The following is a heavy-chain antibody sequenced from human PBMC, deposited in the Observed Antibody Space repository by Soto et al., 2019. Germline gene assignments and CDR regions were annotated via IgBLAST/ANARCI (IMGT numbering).Heavy chain of an antibody. CDR2: ISAYNGNT. CDR1: GYTFTSYG. CDR3: ARDAAAGLNDY. V-gene: IGHV1-18*01. Sequence: QVQLVQSGAEVKKPGASVKVSCKASGYTFTSYGISWVRQAPGQGLVWMGWISAYNGNTKYAQKIQGRVPQTTDTTTSTAYMEVRSLRSDDTAVYYCARDAAAGLNDYWGQGILVTFSS. D-gene: IGHD6-13*01. J-gene: IGHJ4*02.